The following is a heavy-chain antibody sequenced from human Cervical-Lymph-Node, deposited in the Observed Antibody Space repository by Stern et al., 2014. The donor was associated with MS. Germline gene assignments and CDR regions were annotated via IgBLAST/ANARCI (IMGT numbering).Heavy chain of an antibody. Sequence: VQLVESGAEVKKPGASVEVSCKASGYIFTSYYTHWVRQAPGQGPEWIGTINPRGTSTTFAQKFQGRVTMTRDTSTSTVYMELSSLRSEDTAVYYCALRSKPAAAFHYYYGMDVWGQGTTVTVSS. D-gene: IGHD6-13*01. CDR2: INPRGTST. CDR1: GYIFTSYY. CDR3: ALRSKPAAAFHYYYGMDV. J-gene: IGHJ6*02. V-gene: IGHV1-46*03.